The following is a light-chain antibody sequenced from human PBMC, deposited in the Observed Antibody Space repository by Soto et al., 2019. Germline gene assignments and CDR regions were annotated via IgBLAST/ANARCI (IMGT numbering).Light chain of an antibody. V-gene: IGKV3-11*01. J-gene: IGKJ4*01. Sequence: EIVLTQSPDTLSLSPGERATLSCRASQSIGPYLAWYQQKPGQSPRLLVYDAVNRAAGAPDRFSGSGSGPDFTLPISSLEPEDSAVYLCQQRSDWPPLTFGGGTKLEIK. CDR3: QQRSDWPPLT. CDR1: QSIGPY. CDR2: DAV.